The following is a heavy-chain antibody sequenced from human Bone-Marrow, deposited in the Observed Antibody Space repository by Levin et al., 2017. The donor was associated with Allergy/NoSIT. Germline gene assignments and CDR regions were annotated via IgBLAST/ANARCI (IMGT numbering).Heavy chain of an antibody. CDR3: ARDPAGQPPYYDSGMDV. D-gene: IGHD3-10*01. CDR2: IYYSGSTT. J-gene: IGHJ6*02. CDR1: GGSISSGDYY. Sequence: ASETLSLTCTISGGSISSGDYYWNWIRQPPGKDLEWIGYIYYSGSTTYYSPSLKSRVTISVDTPKNQFSLRLNSVTAAATAVYHCARDPAGQPPYYDSGMDVWGQGTTVTVSS. V-gene: IGHV4-30-4*01.